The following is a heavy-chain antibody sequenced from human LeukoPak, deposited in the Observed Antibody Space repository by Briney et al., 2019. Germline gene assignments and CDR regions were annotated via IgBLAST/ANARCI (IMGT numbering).Heavy chain of an antibody. D-gene: IGHD4-23*01. CDR1: GYTFTSYA. CDR2: INAGHGNT. J-gene: IGHJ4*02. CDR3: AREDGGGLDY. V-gene: IGHV1-3*01. Sequence: ASVTVSCKASGYTFTSYAMHWVRQAPGQRLEWMGWINAGHGNTKYSQKFQGRVTITRDTSASTAYMELSSLRSEDTAVYYCAREDGGGLDYWGQGTLVTVSS.